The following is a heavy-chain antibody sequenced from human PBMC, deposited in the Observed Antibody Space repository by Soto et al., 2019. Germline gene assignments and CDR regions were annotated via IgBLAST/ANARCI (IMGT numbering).Heavy chain of an antibody. CDR3: ARKNPGREWELPDY. CDR1: GFAFSTYG. Sequence: QVQLVESGGGVVQPGRSLRLSCAASGFAFSTYGMHWVRQAPGKGLEWVAVTTSDGARINYADSVKGRFTISRDNSRTMVYLQMNSLRIDDTAVYYCARKNPGREWELPDYWGQGTLVTVSS. CDR2: TTSDGARI. J-gene: IGHJ4*02. D-gene: IGHD1-26*01. V-gene: IGHV3-30*03.